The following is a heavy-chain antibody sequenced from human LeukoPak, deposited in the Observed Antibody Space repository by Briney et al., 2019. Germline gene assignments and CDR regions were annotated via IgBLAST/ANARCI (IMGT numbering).Heavy chain of an antibody. CDR2: FSHNGIT. J-gene: IGHJ3*02. CDR3: ARHVTTASAARGFDI. V-gene: IGHV4-4*02. CDR1: GASISRGSW. Sequence: SETLSLTCDVSGASISRGSWWSWVRQPPGRGLEWIGEFSHNGITNFNLSLKSRVTISVDKSRNQFSLNLISVTAADTAVYFCARHVTTASAARGFDIWGQGTMVTVSS. D-gene: IGHD1-14*01.